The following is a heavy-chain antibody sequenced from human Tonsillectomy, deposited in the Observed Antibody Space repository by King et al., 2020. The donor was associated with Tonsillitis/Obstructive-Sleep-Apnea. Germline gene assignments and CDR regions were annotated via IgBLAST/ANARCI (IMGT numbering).Heavy chain of an antibody. J-gene: IGHJ5*02. CDR3: ASERFGSAGRFDP. Sequence: QLQESGPGLVKPSETLSLTCTVSGGSISSSSYYWGWIRQPPGKGLEWIGSMYYSGTTYYNPFLKSRVTTSVDTSKNQFSLKLSSVTAADTAVYYCASERFGSAGRFDPWGQGTLVTVSS. V-gene: IGHV4-39*01. CDR1: GGSISSSSYY. CDR2: MYYSGTT. D-gene: IGHD6-13*01.